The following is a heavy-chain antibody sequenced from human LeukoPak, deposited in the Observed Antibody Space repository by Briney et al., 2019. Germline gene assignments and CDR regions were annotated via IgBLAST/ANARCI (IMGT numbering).Heavy chain of an antibody. CDR1: GFTFSSYG. V-gene: IGHV3-30*18. D-gene: IGHD6-13*01. Sequence: GGSLRLSCAASGFTFSSYGMHWVRQAPGKGLEWVAVISYDGSNKYYADSVKGRFTISRDNSKNTLYLQMNSLRAEDTAVYYCAKDRGSSWYYFDYWGQGTLVTVSS. CDR2: ISYDGSNK. CDR3: AKDRGSSWYYFDY. J-gene: IGHJ4*02.